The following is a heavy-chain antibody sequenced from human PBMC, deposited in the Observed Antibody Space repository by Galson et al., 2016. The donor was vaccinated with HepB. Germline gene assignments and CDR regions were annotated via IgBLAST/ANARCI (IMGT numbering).Heavy chain of an antibody. Sequence: SETLSLTCAVSGGSISSSNWWSWVRQSPGKGLEWIGEIFHNGDTTYNPTLKRRVTLSVDKSRNQFSLKVKSVTAADTAVYYCARSPIIDETALLRIHFDNWGQGTPVTVSS. V-gene: IGHV4-4*02. CDR3: ARSPIIDETALLRIHFDN. CDR2: IFHNGDT. D-gene: IGHD2/OR15-2a*01. CDR1: GGSISSSNW. J-gene: IGHJ4*02.